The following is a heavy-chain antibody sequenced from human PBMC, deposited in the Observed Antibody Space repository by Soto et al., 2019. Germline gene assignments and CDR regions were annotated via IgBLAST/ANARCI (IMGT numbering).Heavy chain of an antibody. V-gene: IGHV4-4*02. Sequence: PSETLSLTCAVSGDSISSYNWWTWVRQPPGKGLEWIGEIYHTGTTNYNPSLKSRITISIDKSKNQFSLKLTSVTAADTAVYYCARDEGYNSGGPLDYWGQG. CDR1: GDSISSYNW. D-gene: IGHD6-19*01. CDR2: IYHTGTT. CDR3: ARDEGYNSGGPLDY. J-gene: IGHJ4*02.